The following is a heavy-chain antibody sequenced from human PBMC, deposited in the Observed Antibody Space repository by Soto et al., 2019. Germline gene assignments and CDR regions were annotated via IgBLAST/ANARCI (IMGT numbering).Heavy chain of an antibody. CDR3: ARANIVLVPAAILAGMDV. D-gene: IGHD2-2*01. Sequence: PGGSLRLSCAASGFGFSTYAIHWVRQAPGKGLEWVGRTRNKANSYTTEYDASVKGRFTISRDDSKNSLYLQMNSLKTEDTAVYYCARANIVLVPAAILAGMDVWGQGTTVTVSS. CDR2: TRNKANSYTT. CDR1: GFGFSTYA. J-gene: IGHJ6*02. V-gene: IGHV3-72*01.